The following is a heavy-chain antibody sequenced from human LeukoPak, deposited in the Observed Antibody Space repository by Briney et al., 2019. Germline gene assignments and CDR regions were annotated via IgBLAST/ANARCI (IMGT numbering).Heavy chain of an antibody. Sequence: SETLSLTCTVSGGSISSSSYYWGWIRQPPGKGLEWIGSIYYSGSTYYNPSLKSRVTVSVDTSKNQFSLKLSSVTAADTAVYYCARRRRELYRTTYYFDYWGQGTLVTVSS. V-gene: IGHV4-39*01. CDR2: IYYSGST. CDR3: ARRRRELYRTTYYFDY. D-gene: IGHD1-26*01. J-gene: IGHJ4*02. CDR1: GGSISSSSYY.